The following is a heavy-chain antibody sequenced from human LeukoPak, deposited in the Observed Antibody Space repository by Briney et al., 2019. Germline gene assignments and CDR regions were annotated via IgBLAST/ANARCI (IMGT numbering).Heavy chain of an antibody. CDR1: GGSTSSSNYY. CDR2: IFYSGTT. J-gene: IGHJ4*02. D-gene: IGHD4-23*01. CDR3: GRLSNYGGHSGDGY. V-gene: IGHV4-39*01. Sequence: SETLSLTCTVSGGSTSSSNYYWGWIRQPPGKGLEWIGSIFYSGTTHYNPSLKSRVTISVNTSKNQFSLKLSSVTAADTAVYYCGRLSNYGGHSGDGYWGQGTLVTVSS.